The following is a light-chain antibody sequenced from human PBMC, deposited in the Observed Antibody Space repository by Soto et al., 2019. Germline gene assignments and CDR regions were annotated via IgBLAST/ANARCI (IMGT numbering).Light chain of an antibody. V-gene: IGKV3-15*01. CDR1: QSVRNN. CDR3: QQYNNWPPII. Sequence: EIMMTQSPATLSVSPGERATLSCRASQSVRNNIAWYQQKPGQAPRLLIYYASTRATGIPARLSESVSGTEYNLPKSSLQSEELALYCCQQYNNWPPIIFAQGTRQEI. J-gene: IGKJ5*01. CDR2: YAS.